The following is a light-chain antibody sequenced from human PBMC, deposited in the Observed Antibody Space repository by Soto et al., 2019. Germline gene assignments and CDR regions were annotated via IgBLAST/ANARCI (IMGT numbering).Light chain of an antibody. V-gene: IGKV1-27*01. CDR2: AAS. CDR1: QGISNY. CDR3: QKYNSAPHT. Sequence: EIQMTQSPSSLSASVGERVTISCRASQGISNYLAWYQQKPGKVPKLLIYAASTLQSGVPSRFSGSGSGTDFTLTISSLQPEDVATYYCQKYNSAPHTFGEGTKVEIK. J-gene: IGKJ4*01.